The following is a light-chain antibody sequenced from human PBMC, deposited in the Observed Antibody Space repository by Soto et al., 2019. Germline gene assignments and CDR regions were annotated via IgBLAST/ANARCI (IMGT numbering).Light chain of an antibody. CDR1: QSVLYNSNNNNY. CDR3: QQYYSGLALT. Sequence: DIVLTQSPDSLAVSLCERATINCRSSQSVLYNSNNNNYLAWFQQKPGQPPKLLIYWASTRESGVPERFSGSGSGTDFTLTISSLQAEDVAIYYCQQYYSGLALTFGGGTKVDTK. V-gene: IGKV4-1*01. CDR2: WAS. J-gene: IGKJ4*01.